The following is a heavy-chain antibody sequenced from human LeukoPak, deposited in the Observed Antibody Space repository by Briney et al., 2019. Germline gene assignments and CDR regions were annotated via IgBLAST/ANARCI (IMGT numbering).Heavy chain of an antibody. V-gene: IGHV1-2*02. CDR3: ANQNDDFWSGHHGFDP. Sequence: ASVKVSCKASGYTFTGYYMHWVRQAPGQGLEWMGWINPNSGGTNYAQKFQGRVTMTRDTSISTAYMELSRLRSDDTAVYYCANQNDDFWSGHHGFDPWGQGTLVTVSS. J-gene: IGHJ5*02. D-gene: IGHD3-3*01. CDR2: INPNSGGT. CDR1: GYTFTGYY.